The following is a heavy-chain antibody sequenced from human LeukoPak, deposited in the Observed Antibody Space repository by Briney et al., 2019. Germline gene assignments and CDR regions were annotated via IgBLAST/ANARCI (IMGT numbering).Heavy chain of an antibody. J-gene: IGHJ4*02. CDR3: ATYTNRLHY. CDR1: GGSISSSSYY. Sequence: PSETLSLTCTVSGGSISSSSYYWGWIRQPPGKGLEWIGSIYYSGSTYYNPSLKSRVTISVDTSKNQFSLKLSSVTAADTAVYYCATYTNRLHYWGQGTLVTVSS. CDR2: IYYSGST. D-gene: IGHD2-8*01. V-gene: IGHV4-39*01.